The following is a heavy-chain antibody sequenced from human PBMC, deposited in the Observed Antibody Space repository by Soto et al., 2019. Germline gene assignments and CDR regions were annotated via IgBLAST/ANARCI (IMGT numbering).Heavy chain of an antibody. Sequence: SETLSLTCAVYGGSFSGYYWSWIRQPPGKGLEWIGEINHSGSTNYNPSLKSRVTISVDTSKNQFSLKLSSVTAADTAVYYCARGPTIGYCTNGVCYLFDPWGQGTLVTVSS. CDR2: INHSGST. V-gene: IGHV4-34*01. CDR1: GGSFSGYY. J-gene: IGHJ5*02. CDR3: ARGPTIGYCTNGVCYLFDP. D-gene: IGHD2-8*01.